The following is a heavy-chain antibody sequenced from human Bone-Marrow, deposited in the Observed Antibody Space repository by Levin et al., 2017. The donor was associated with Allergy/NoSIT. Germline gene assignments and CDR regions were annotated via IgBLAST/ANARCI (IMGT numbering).Heavy chain of an antibody. Sequence: GESLKISCAASGFTFSSYWMSWVRQAPGKGLEWVANIKQDGSEKYYVDSVKGRFTISRDNAKNSLYLQMNSLRAEDTAVYYCARKKYDFWSGPYYMDGWGKGTTVTVSS. CDR2: IKQDGSEK. CDR1: GFTFSSYW. CDR3: ARKKYDFWSGPYYMDG. D-gene: IGHD3-3*01. V-gene: IGHV3-7*03. J-gene: IGHJ6*03.